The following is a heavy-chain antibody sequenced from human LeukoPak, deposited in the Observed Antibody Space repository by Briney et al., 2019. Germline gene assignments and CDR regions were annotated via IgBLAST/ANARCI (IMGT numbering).Heavy chain of an antibody. D-gene: IGHD3/OR15-3a*01. Sequence: GGSLRLSCAAPGFTFSSYSMNWVRQAPGKGLEWVSYISSSGSTIYYADSVKGRFTISRDNAKSSLYLQMNSLRAEDTAVYYCARDDLGTSYFYYGMDVWGQGTTVTVSS. V-gene: IGHV3-48*01. CDR2: ISSSGSTI. CDR3: ARDDLGTSYFYYGMDV. J-gene: IGHJ6*02. CDR1: GFTFSSYS.